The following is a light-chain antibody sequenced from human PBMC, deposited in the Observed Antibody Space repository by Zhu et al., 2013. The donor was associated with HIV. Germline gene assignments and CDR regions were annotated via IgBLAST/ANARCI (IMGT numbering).Light chain of an antibody. Sequence: DIQLTQSPSFVSASVRDRVTITYRASQDIGRYLAWYQQRPGKAPELLVYAASTLQDGVPSRFAGRGSGTEFTLTITGLQPEDFATYYCHHVNDNPAFGPGTTVDFK. CDR2: AAS. CDR3: HHVNDNPA. CDR1: QDIGRY. V-gene: IGKV1-9*01. J-gene: IGKJ3*01.